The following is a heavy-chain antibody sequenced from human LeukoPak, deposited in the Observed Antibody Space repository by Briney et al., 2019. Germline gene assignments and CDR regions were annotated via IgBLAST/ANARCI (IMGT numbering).Heavy chain of an antibody. CDR3: ARPWALYYYDRGGDAFDI. D-gene: IGHD3-22*01. J-gene: IGHJ3*02. V-gene: IGHV1-69*13. Sequence: SVKVSCKASGGTFSSYAISWVRQAPGQGLEWMGGIIPIFGTANYAQKFQGRVTITADESTSTAYMELSSLRSEDTAVYYCARPWALYYYDRGGDAFDIWGQGTMVTVSS. CDR1: GGTFSSYA. CDR2: IIPIFGTA.